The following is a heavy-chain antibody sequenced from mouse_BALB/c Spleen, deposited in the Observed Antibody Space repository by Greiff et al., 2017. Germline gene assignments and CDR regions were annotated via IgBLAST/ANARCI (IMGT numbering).Heavy chain of an antibody. J-gene: IGHJ3*01. CDR2: ISSGGSYT. V-gene: IGHV5-6*01. D-gene: IGHD2-4*01. CDR3: ARHAVSTMITTTFAY. Sequence: EVKLMESGGDLVKPGGSLKLSCAASGFTFSSYGMSWVRQTPDKRLEWVATISSGGSYTYYPDSVKGRFTISRDNAKNTLYLQMSSLKSEDTAMYYCARHAVSTMITTTFAYWGQGTLVTVSA. CDR1: GFTFSSYG.